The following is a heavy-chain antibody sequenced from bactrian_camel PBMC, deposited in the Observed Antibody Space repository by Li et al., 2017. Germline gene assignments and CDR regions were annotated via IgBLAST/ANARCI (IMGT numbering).Heavy chain of an antibody. J-gene: IGHJ4*01. Sequence: HVQLVESGGGSVQVGGSLRLSCAISQSQDDTYATDSMAWFRQAPGKEREGVAAIDPDGSTVYADSVKGRFTVSRDGAKGTLYLQMNSLKPEDSAMYYCAAGERGWYGHVLKTISIGARGPRSPSP. V-gene: IGHV3S55*01. CDR1: QSQDDTYATDS. CDR2: IDPDGST. CDR3: AAGERGWYGHVLKTIS. D-gene: IGHD6*01.